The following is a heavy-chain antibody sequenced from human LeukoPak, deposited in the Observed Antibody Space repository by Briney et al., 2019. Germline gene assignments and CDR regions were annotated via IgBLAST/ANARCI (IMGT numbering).Heavy chain of an antibody. CDR1: GGSISTYY. D-gene: IGHD1-26*01. Sequence: SETLSLTCSVSGGSISTYYWSWIWQTSGKGLEWIGYVYDSGTTNYNPSLKGRVTISSDTSKNQFSLNLRSVNAADTAIYYCARHGGSLGYFDHWGQGTLVTVSS. V-gene: IGHV4-59*08. J-gene: IGHJ4*02. CDR3: ARHGGSLGYFDH. CDR2: VYDSGTT.